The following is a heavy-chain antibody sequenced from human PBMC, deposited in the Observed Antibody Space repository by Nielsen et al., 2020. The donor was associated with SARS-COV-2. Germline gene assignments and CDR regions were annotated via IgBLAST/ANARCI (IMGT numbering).Heavy chain of an antibody. CDR3: ARDAPYARSWSILDY. CDR1: GYIFNNYA. V-gene: IGHV7-4-1*02. D-gene: IGHD6-13*01. Sequence: ASVKVSCKASGYIFNNYAMNWVRQVPGQGLEWMGYINTNTGNPTYAQGFRGRFVFSLDSSVSTAYLQISSLRAEDTALYYCARDAPYARSWSILDYWGQGTLVTVSS. CDR2: INTNTGNP. J-gene: IGHJ4*02.